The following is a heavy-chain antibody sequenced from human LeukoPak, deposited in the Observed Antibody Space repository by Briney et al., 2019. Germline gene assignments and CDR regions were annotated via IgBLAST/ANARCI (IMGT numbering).Heavy chain of an antibody. CDR2: ISGSGGST. CDR3: AKVLAARTRYYYYYMDV. V-gene: IGHV3-23*01. J-gene: IGHJ6*03. D-gene: IGHD6-6*01. Sequence: GGSLRLSCAASGFTFSSYAMSWVRQAPGKGLEWVSAISGSGGSTYYADSVKGRFTISRDNSKNMLYLQMNSLRAEDTAVYYCAKVLAARTRYYYYYMDVWGKGTTVTVSS. CDR1: GFTFSSYA.